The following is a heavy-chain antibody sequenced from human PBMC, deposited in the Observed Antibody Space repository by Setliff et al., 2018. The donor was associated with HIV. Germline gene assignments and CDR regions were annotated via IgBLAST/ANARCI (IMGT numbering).Heavy chain of an antibody. J-gene: IGHJ5*02. CDR1: GGSISGGGYY. CDR3: ARHAVPHYYDSSGPS. CDR2: IYYSGTA. V-gene: IGHV4-31*03. D-gene: IGHD3-22*01. Sequence: LTCTVSGGSISGGGYYWTWIRQYPGRGLEWIGYIYYSGTAYYKPSLRSRVTISVDTSMNQFSLNLNSVTAADTAVYYCARHAVPHYYDSSGPSWGPGTLVTVSS.